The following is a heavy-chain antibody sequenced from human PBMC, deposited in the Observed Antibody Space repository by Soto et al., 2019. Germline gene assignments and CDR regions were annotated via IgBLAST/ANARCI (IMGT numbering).Heavy chain of an antibody. D-gene: IGHD3-10*01. CDR3: ARRPVQGIRIDP. CDR1: GGSLDGYF. Sequence: SETLSLTCTVSGGSLDGYFWSWLRQPPGKGLEWLGYIYYNGGTTYNPSLQSRVAISLDTSKNQFSLRLNFVTAADTALYYCARRPVQGIRIDPRGQGTLVTVSS. J-gene: IGHJ5*02. V-gene: IGHV4-59*01. CDR2: IYYNGGT.